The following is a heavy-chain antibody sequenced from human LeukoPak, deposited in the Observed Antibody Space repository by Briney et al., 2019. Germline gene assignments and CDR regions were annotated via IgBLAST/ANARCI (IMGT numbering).Heavy chain of an antibody. CDR3: ARGYGGNSGSFDY. D-gene: IGHD4-23*01. V-gene: IGHV3-33*01. J-gene: IGHJ4*02. CDR1: GFTFSSYG. Sequence: PGGSLRLSCAASGFTFSSYGMHWVRQAPGKGLEWVTVIWYDGSNKYYADSVKGRLTISRDDSKNTLYLQMNSLRAEDTAMYYCARGYGGNSGSFDYWGQGTLVTVSS. CDR2: IWYDGSNK.